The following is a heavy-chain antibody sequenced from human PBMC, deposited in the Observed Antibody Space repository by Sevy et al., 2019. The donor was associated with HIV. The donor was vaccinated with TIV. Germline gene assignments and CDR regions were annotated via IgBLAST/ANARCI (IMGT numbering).Heavy chain of an antibody. V-gene: IGHV3-23*01. CDR3: AGRKVGDFWSGSIRGPWAGGPLFDY. CDR2: ISHSGDST. CDR1: GFTFSSYA. J-gene: IGHJ4*02. Sequence: GGSLRLSCTSSGFTFSSYAMNWVRQAPGKGLEWVSTISHSGDSTYYADSGKGRFTISRDNFDNTLYLQMNSLRAEDTALYYCAGRKVGDFWSGSIRGPWAGGPLFDYWGQGTLVTVSS. D-gene: IGHD3-3*01.